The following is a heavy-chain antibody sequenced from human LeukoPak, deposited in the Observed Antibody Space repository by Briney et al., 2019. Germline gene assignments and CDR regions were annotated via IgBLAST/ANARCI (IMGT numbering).Heavy chain of an antibody. CDR1: GGSISSYY. D-gene: IGHD3-9*01. CDR3: ARLLNYDVLTGYYTYWYFDL. CDR2: TYYSGST. V-gene: IGHV4-59*08. J-gene: IGHJ2*01. Sequence: SETLSLTCTVSGGSISSYYWSWIRQPPGRGLEWIGYTYYSGSTNYNPSLKSRVTISVDTSKNQFSLKLSSVTAADTAVYYCARLLNYDVLTGYYTYWYFDLWGRGTLVTVSS.